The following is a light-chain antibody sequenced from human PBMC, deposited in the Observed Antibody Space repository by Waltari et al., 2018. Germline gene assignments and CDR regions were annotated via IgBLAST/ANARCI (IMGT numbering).Light chain of an antibody. CDR3: SSFTSSSTLVV. CDR1: SSDVGGYNY. J-gene: IGLJ2*01. Sequence: QSALTQPASVSGSPGQSITISCTGTSSDVGGYNYVSWYQQHPGKAPKLMTYEVTNRPSWVLTRFSGSKAGNTAALTISGLQAEDEGDYYCSSFTSSSTLVVFGGGTKLTVL. CDR2: EVT. V-gene: IGLV2-14*01.